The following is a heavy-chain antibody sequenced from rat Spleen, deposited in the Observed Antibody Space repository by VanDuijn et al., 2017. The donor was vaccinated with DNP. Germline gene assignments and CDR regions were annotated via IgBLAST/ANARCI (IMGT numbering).Heavy chain of an antibody. Sequence: EVQLVESGGGPVQPGNSLKLSCAASGFTFSNYGMAWVRQAPTKGLEWVATIRYDGSSTYCPDSVKGRFTISRDNAKSTLYLQMDSLRSEDTATYYCTTAYYDAPRGFAYWGQGTLVTVSS. J-gene: IGHJ3*01. V-gene: IGHV5-29*01. CDR2: IRYDGSST. CDR1: GFTFSNYG. CDR3: TTAYYDAPRGFAY. D-gene: IGHD1-12*01.